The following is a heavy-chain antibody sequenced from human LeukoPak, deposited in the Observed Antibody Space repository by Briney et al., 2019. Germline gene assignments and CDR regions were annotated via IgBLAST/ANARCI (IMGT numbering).Heavy chain of an antibody. V-gene: IGHV3-23*01. D-gene: IGHD3-10*01. CDR1: AFTFSSYA. CDR2: ISGSSGRT. CDR3: ARDDAADGGYLDH. Sequence: GGSLRLSCAASAFTFSSYAMSCVRQAPGKGLGWGSRISGSSGRTYYTDSVTGRFTISRDNSKNMVYLQMNSLRAEDTAIYYCARDDAADGGYLDHWGQGTLVTVSS. J-gene: IGHJ4*02.